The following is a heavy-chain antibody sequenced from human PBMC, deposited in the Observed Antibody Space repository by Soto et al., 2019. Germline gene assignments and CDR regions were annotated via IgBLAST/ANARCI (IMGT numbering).Heavy chain of an antibody. D-gene: IGHD6-19*01. V-gene: IGHV1-3*05. CDR2: INGGNGNT. CDR3: ARAVAVPADFVY. J-gene: IGHJ4*02. CDR1: GYTFTGYA. Sequence: QVQLVQSGAEEKKPGASVKVSCKASGYTFTGYAMHWVRQAPGQRLEWMGWINGGNGNTKYSQKFQGRVTITRDTSASTAYMELSRLRSKDTAVYYRARAVAVPADFVYWGQASLVTVSS.